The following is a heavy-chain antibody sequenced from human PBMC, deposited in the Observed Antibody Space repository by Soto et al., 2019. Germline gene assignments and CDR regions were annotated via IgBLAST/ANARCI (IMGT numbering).Heavy chain of an antibody. V-gene: IGHV6-1*01. Sequence: PSQTLSLTCAISGDSVSSNSAAWNWIRQSPSRGLEWLGRTYYRSKWYNDYAVSVKSRITINPDTSKNQFSLQLNSVTPEDTAVYYCARDRIAARPTGLNWFDPWGQGTLVTVSS. CDR1: GDSVSSNSAA. D-gene: IGHD6-6*01. CDR3: ARDRIAARPTGLNWFDP. J-gene: IGHJ5*02. CDR2: TYYRSKWYN.